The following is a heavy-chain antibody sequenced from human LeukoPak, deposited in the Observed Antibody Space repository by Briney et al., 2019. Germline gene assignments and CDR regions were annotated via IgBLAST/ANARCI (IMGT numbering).Heavy chain of an antibody. D-gene: IGHD3-3*01. Sequence: GGSLRLSCAVSGVTFSSYAVSWVRQAPGQGLEWVSVISGGGDTIYYADSVKGRFTISRDNFKNTLYLQMNSLRAEDTAAYYCAKFRVDYDFWSGYRIDAFDIWGQGTMVTVSS. CDR2: ISGGGDTI. V-gene: IGHV3-23*01. CDR1: GVTFSSYA. J-gene: IGHJ3*02. CDR3: AKFRVDYDFWSGYRIDAFDI.